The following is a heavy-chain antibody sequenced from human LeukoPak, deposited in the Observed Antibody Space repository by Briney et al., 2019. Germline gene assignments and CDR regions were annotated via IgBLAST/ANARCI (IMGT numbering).Heavy chain of an antibody. CDR3: TRGLSYYASGSYLY. V-gene: IGHV3-49*04. D-gene: IGHD3-10*01. CDR1: GFTFGDYV. CDR2: IRTKAYGGTT. J-gene: IGHJ4*02. Sequence: PGRSLRLSCTASGFTFGDYVMSWVRQAPGKGLERVGFIRTKAYGGTTQYAASVKGRFTISRDDSINVAYLEMNSLQTEDTAMYYCTRGLSYYASGSYLYWDQGTLVTVSS.